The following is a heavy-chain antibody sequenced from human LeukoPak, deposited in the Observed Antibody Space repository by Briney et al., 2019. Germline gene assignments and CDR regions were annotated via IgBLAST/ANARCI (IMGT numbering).Heavy chain of an antibody. J-gene: IGHJ6*02. V-gene: IGHV3-66*01. D-gene: IGHD1-7*01. CDR3: ARDSPSAGTEV. Sequence: GGSLRLSCAASGFTVSDNYMSWVRQAPGKGLEWVSVIYDGGSTYYADSVKGRFTISRDNSKNTLYLQMNSLRAKDTAVYYCARDSPSAGTEVWGQGTTVTVSS. CDR2: IYDGGST. CDR1: GFTVSDNY.